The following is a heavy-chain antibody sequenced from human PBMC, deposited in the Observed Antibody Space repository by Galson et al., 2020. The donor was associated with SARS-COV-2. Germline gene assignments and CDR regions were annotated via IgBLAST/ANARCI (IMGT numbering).Heavy chain of an antibody. V-gene: IGHV3-15*01. CDR3: TTEDSGYASSDDY. J-gene: IGHJ4*02. Sequence: GGSLRLSCAVSGFTFSNAWMSWVRQAPGKGLEWVGRIKSKTDGGTTDYAAPVKGRFTISRDDSKNTLYLQMNSLKTEDTAVYYCTTEDSGYASSDDYWGQGTLVTVSS. CDR2: IKSKTDGGTT. D-gene: IGHD5-12*01. CDR1: GFTFSNAW.